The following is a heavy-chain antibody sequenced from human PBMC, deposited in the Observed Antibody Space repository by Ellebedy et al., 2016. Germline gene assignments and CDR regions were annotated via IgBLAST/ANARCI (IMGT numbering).Heavy chain of an antibody. CDR1: GFTFSSYG. V-gene: IGHV3-33*08. CDR3: ARDQVDTATIDY. CDR2: IWYDGSNK. D-gene: IGHD5-18*01. Sequence: GGSLRLSCAASGFTFSSYGMHWVRQAPGKGLEWVAVIWYDGSNKYYADSVKGRFAISRDNSKNTLYLQMNSLRAEDTAVYYCARDQVDTATIDYWGQGTLVTVSS. J-gene: IGHJ4*02.